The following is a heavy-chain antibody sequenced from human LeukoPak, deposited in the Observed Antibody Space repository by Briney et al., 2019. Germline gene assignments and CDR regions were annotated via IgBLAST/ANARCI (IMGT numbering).Heavy chain of an antibody. CDR2: IYTSGST. CDR3: ARGSTREPWYFDL. J-gene: IGHJ2*01. D-gene: IGHD1-26*01. Sequence: SETLSLTCTVSGGSISSYHWSWIRQPAGKGLEWIGRIYTSGSTNYNPSLKSRVTMSVDTSKNQFSLKLSSVTAADTAVYYCARGSTREPWYFDLWGRGTLVTVSS. CDR1: GGSISSYH. V-gene: IGHV4-4*07.